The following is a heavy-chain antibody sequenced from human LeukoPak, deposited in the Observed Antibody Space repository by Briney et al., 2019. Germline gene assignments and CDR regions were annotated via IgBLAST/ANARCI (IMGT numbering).Heavy chain of an antibody. D-gene: IGHD5-12*01. V-gene: IGHV1-46*01. J-gene: IGHJ5*02. CDR2: INPSGGST. CDR1: GYTFTSYY. Sequence: ASVKVSCKVSGYTFTSYYMHWVRQAPGQGLEWMGIINPSGGSTSYAQKFQGRVTMTRDMSTSTVYMELSSLRSEDTAVYYCARVGGYSGYDETDNWFDPWGQGTLVTVSS. CDR3: ARVGGYSGYDETDNWFDP.